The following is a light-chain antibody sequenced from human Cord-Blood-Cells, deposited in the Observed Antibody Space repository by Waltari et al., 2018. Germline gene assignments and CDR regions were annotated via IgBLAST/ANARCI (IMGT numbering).Light chain of an antibody. V-gene: IGLV2-23*02. CDR3: CSYAGSSTWV. Sequence: QSALTQPASVSGSPGQSITISCTGTSSDIGGYNLVSWYPQHPGKAPKLMIYDVSKRPSVVSKRFSGSKSGNTASMTISGRQAEDEADYYCCSYAGSSTWVFGGGTKLTVL. CDR2: DVS. J-gene: IGLJ3*02. CDR1: SSDIGGYNL.